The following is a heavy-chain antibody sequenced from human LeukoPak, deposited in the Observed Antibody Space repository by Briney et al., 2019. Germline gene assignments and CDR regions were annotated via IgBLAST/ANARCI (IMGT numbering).Heavy chain of an antibody. CDR3: ARGGSSGPPPFG. CDR2: IYYSGST. V-gene: IGHV4-39*01. CDR1: GASISSITYY. D-gene: IGHD6-19*01. Sequence: SETLSLTCTVSGASISSITYYWGWIRQPPGKGLEWIGSIYYSGSTYYTTSLKSRVTISIDTFNNQFSLKLTSVTAADTAVYYCARGGSSGPPPFGWGQGTLVTVSS. J-gene: IGHJ4*02.